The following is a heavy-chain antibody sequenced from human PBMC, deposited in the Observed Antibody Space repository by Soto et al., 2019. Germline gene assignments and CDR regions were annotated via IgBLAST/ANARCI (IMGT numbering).Heavy chain of an antibody. CDR3: ARGISTPGVNF. V-gene: IGHV3-7*03. D-gene: IGHD2-15*01. Sequence: EVHLVESGGGLVQPGGSLRLSCAASGFTFSNYWINWVRQAPGKGLEWVASINQDGSEKSYVDSVKGRFTISRDNAKNSLYLQMNSLRAEDTAVYYCARGISTPGVNFWGQGTLVTVSS. CDR2: INQDGSEK. J-gene: IGHJ4*02. CDR1: GFTFSNYW.